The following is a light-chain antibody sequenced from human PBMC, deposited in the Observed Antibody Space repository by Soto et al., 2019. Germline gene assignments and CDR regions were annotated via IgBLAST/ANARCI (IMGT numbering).Light chain of an antibody. V-gene: IGKV1-16*02. Sequence: IQITQSPSSLSASVGDRVTITCRAIQVIMDSLAWFQQKPGKVPKSLIYAASTLQSGVPSKFSGSGSGTDFTLTISSLQPEDVATYYCLQYESYPPAFGGGTKVEI. CDR2: AAS. J-gene: IGKJ4*01. CDR1: QVIMDS. CDR3: LQYESYPPA.